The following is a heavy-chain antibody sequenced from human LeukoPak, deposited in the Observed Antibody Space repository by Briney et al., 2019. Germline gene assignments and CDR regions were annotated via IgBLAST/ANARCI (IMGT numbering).Heavy chain of an antibody. CDR3: ARNPVTTKYFDY. D-gene: IGHD4-17*01. V-gene: IGHV1-46*01. CDR2: INPSGGST. J-gene: IGHJ4*02. Sequence: ASVKVSCKASGYTFTSYYMHWVRQAPGQGLEWMGIINPSGGSTRYAQKFQGRVTMTRDTSTSTVYMELSSLRSEDTAVYYCARNPVTTKYFDYWGQGTLVAVSS. CDR1: GYTFTSYY.